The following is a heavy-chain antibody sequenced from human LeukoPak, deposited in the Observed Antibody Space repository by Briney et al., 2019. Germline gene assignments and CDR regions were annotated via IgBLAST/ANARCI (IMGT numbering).Heavy chain of an antibody. Sequence: ASVKVSCKASGHTFTSYSISWVRQAPGQGLEWMGWISAYNGNTNYAQKLQGRVTMTTDTSTSTAYMELRSLRSDDTAVYYCARDQDIVVVPAAMRGNPNWFDPWGQGTLVTVSS. D-gene: IGHD2-2*01. CDR3: ARDQDIVVVPAAMRGNPNWFDP. CDR1: GHTFTSYS. J-gene: IGHJ5*02. CDR2: ISAYNGNT. V-gene: IGHV1-18*04.